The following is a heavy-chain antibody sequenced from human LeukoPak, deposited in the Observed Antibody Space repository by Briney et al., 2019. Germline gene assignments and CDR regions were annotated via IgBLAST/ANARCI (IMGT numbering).Heavy chain of an antibody. J-gene: IGHJ2*01. CDR1: GFSLYTTRVP. CDR3: AHSYGDYVSWYFDL. CDR2: IYWDDDK. Sequence: SGPTLVNPAQPLTLNCTFSGFSLYTTRVPGGWIRQPPGNALEWLSLIYWDDDKRFSPSLQSRLTITKDTSKNQLVLTMTNMDPVDTATYYCAHSYGDYVSWYFDLWGRGTLVTVSS. D-gene: IGHD4-17*01. V-gene: IGHV2-5*02.